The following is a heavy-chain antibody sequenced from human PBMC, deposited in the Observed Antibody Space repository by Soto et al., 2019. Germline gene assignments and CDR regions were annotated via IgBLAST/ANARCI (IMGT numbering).Heavy chain of an antibody. V-gene: IGHV4-59*08. J-gene: IGHJ4*02. CDR2: TSNSAPT. Sequence: QVQLQESGPGLVKPSETLSLTCTVSGGSISSYHWSWIRQSPGKGLEWIGYTSNSAPTIYNPSLTSLITTSADTSNNQFSLRLSSVTAADTAVYFCARLFRDVYNAVEYWGQGALVTVSS. D-gene: IGHD3-3*01. CDR3: ARLFRDVYNAVEY. CDR1: GGSISSYH.